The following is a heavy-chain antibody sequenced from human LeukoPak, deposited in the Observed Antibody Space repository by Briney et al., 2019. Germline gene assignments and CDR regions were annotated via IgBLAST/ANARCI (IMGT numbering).Heavy chain of an antibody. J-gene: IGHJ4*02. Sequence: GGSLRLSCVTSGFMFSTYAMSWVRQAPGKGLEWVSIISGSGERTYYADSVKGQFTVSRDNSKNTLYLQMKSLRAEDTAVYYCVSQSYSGSDNYYFHYWGQGTLVAVSS. V-gene: IGHV3-23*01. CDR3: VSQSYSGSDNYYFHY. CDR2: ISGSGERT. D-gene: IGHD1-26*01. CDR1: GFMFSTYA.